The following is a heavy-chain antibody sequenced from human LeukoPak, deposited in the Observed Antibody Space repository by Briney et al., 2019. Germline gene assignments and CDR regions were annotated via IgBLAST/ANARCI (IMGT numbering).Heavy chain of an antibody. J-gene: IGHJ4*02. CDR1: GFSFNNYA. CDR2: ISGGSGYI. V-gene: IGHV3-21*01. CDR3: ARAIAVAEGY. Sequence: GFLRLSCVASGFSFNNYAMNWVRQAPGKGLEWVSYISGGSGYIYYADSVKGRFTISRDNAKNSLYLQMNSLRAEDTAVYYCARAIAVAEGYWGQGTLVTVSS. D-gene: IGHD6-19*01.